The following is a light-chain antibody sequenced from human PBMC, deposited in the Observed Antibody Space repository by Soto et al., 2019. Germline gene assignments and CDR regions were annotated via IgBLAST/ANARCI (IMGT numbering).Light chain of an antibody. CDR1: GSDVGGYNY. V-gene: IGLV2-14*03. CDR2: DVN. CDR3: SSHSSSSTLVV. Sequence: QSVLTQPASMSGSPGQSITISCTGTGSDVGGYNYVSWYRQHPGKAPKLMIYDVNNRPSGVSNRFSGSKSGNTASLTISGLQAEDEADYYCSSHSSSSTLVVFGGGTKLTVL. J-gene: IGLJ2*01.